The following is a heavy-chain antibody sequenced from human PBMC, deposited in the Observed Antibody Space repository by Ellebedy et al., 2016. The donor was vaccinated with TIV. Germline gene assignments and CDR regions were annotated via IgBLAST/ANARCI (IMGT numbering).Heavy chain of an antibody. CDR1: GYTFASYN. Sequence: ASVKVSXXASGYTFASYNMHWVRQAPGQGLVWMGKINPSSSLKRYAKKFQGRVTMTRDTSTSTLYMELSSLRSEDTAVYYCLRDLNWIFGDVWGQGTLVTVSS. J-gene: IGHJ4*02. D-gene: IGHD1-1*01. V-gene: IGHV1-46*01. CDR2: INPSSSLK. CDR3: LRDLNWIFGDV.